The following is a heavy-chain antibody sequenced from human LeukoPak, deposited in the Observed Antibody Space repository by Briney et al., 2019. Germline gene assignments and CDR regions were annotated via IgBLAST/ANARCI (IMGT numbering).Heavy chain of an antibody. V-gene: IGHV3-74*01. D-gene: IGHD2-21*02. CDR3: ARDLRGIVVVTAIDY. Sequence: GGSLRLSCAASGFTFSSYWMHWVRQAPGKGPVWVSRVNTDGSSTTYADSVKGRFTISRDNAKNTLYLQMNSLRAEDTAVYYCARDLRGIVVVTAIDYWGQGTLVTVSS. J-gene: IGHJ4*02. CDR1: GFTFSSYW. CDR2: VNTDGSST.